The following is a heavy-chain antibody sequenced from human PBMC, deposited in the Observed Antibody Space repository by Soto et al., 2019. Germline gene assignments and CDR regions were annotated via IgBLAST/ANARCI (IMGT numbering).Heavy chain of an antibody. Sequence: GASVKVSCKASGYTFTSYYMHWVRQAPGQGLEWMGIINPSGGSTSYAQKFQGRVTMTRDTSTSTVYMELSSLRSEDTAVYYCAGGPPLPYSSSPPPNFDYWGQGTLVTVSS. V-gene: IGHV1-46*01. CDR1: GYTFTSYY. J-gene: IGHJ4*02. D-gene: IGHD6-13*01. CDR2: INPSGGST. CDR3: AGGPPLPYSSSPPPNFDY.